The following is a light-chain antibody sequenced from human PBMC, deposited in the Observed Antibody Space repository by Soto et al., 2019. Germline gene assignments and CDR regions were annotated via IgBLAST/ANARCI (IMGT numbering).Light chain of an antibody. CDR3: SSYTTSSTLLYV. J-gene: IGLJ1*01. CDR2: AVS. V-gene: IGLV2-14*01. CDR1: SSDVGGYNY. Sequence: QSALTQPASVSGSPGQSVTISCTGTSSDVGGYNYVSWYQQHPGKAPKLVIYAVSNRPSGVSNRFSGSKSGNTASLTISGLQAEDEADYYCSSYTTSSTLLYVFGTGTKLTVL.